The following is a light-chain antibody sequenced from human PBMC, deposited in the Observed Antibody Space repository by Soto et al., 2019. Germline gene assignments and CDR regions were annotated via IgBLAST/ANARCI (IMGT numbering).Light chain of an antibody. CDR3: QQYGSSPRT. J-gene: IGKJ2*01. V-gene: IGKV3-20*01. CDR2: GAS. Sequence: EIVLTQSPGTLSLSPGERATLSCRASQSVTSSYLAWYQQKPGQAPRLLIYGASSRATGIPDRFSGSGSGTDFPLTINRLKPEDFAVYYCQQYGSSPRTFGQGTQLEIK. CDR1: QSVTSSY.